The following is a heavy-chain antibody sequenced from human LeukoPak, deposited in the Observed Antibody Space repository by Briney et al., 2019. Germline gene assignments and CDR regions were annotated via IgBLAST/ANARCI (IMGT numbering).Heavy chain of an antibody. Sequence: GGSLRLSCAASGFTFSSYAMSWVRQAPGGGLEWVSAISGRGGSPYYAASVKGRFTLSTDNTKNTLYLQMNSLRAEDTAVYYCAKGSGDFWSGYYAYWGQGTLVTVSS. CDR1: GFTFSSYA. J-gene: IGHJ4*02. V-gene: IGHV3-23*01. CDR3: AKGSGDFWSGYYAY. CDR2: ISGRGGSP. D-gene: IGHD3-3*01.